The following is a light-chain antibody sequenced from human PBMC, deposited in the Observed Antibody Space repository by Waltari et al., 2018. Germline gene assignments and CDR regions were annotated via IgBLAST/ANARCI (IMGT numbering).Light chain of an antibody. CDR2: GKN. CDR3: NSRDSSGNHLV. CDR1: SLRSYY. V-gene: IGLV3-19*01. J-gene: IGLJ2*01. Sequence: SSELTQDPAVSVALGQTVRITCQGDSLRSYYASWYQQKPGHAPVLVIYGKNNRPSWIADRVSGSSSGNTASWTITGAQAEDEADYYCNSRDSSGNHLVFGGGTKLTVL.